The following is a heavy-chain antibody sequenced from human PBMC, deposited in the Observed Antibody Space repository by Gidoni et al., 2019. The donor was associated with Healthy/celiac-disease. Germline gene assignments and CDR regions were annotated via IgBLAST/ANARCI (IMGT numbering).Heavy chain of an antibody. CDR3: ARSPSVYYDFWSGYYSLAADAFDI. D-gene: IGHD3-3*01. CDR2: ISSSGSTI. CDR1: GFTFSDYY. J-gene: IGHJ3*02. Sequence: QVQLVESGGGLVKPGGSLDPSCAASGFTFSDYYMRWIRQAPGKGLEWVSYISSSGSTIYYADSVKGRFTISRDNAKNSLYLQMNSLRAEDTAVYYCARSPSVYYDFWSGYYSLAADAFDIWGQGTMVTVSS. V-gene: IGHV3-11*01.